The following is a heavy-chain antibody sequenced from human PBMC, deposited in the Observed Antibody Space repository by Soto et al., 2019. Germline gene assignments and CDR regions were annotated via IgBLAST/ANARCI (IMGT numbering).Heavy chain of an antibody. D-gene: IGHD2-8*02. J-gene: IGHJ4*02. Sequence: SETLSLTCTVSGGSISSYYWSWIRQPPGKGLEWIVSFSSTGSTVYNPSLRSRVTISLDTSKNQFSLTLNSVTAADTAVYYCARDKITGLFDYWGQGTLVTVSS. CDR2: FSSTGST. V-gene: IGHV4-59*01. CDR1: GGSISSYY. CDR3: ARDKITGLFDY.